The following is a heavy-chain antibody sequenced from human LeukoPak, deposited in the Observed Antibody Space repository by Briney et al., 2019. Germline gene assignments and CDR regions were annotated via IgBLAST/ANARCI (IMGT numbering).Heavy chain of an antibody. CDR3: ARTDILTGYYRTFDY. Sequence: SETLSLTCSVSGGSISSGGYYWSWIRQHPGKGLEWIGYIYYSESTYYNPSLKSRVTISVDTSKNQFSLKLSSVTAADTAVYYCARTDILTGYYRTFDYWGQGTLVTVSS. V-gene: IGHV4-31*03. J-gene: IGHJ4*02. CDR2: IYYSEST. CDR1: GGSISSGGYY. D-gene: IGHD3-9*01.